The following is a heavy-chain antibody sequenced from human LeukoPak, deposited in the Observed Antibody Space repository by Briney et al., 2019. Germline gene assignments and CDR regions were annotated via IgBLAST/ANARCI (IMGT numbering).Heavy chain of an antibody. CDR2: ILGSGGTT. Sequence: GGSLRLSCVASGFTFSNYAMSWVRQAPGKGLEWVSPILGSGGTTYYADSVKGRFTISRDNSKSTLYLQMNSLRAEDTAVYYCAKAVGESGSWNFDYWGQGTLVTVSS. CDR3: AKAVGESGSWNFDY. J-gene: IGHJ4*02. D-gene: IGHD1-26*01. V-gene: IGHV3-23*01. CDR1: GFTFSNYA.